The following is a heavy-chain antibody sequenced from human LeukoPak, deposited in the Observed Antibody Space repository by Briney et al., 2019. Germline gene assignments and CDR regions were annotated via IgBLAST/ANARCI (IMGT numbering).Heavy chain of an antibody. CDR3: ARVGIYYYDSSGYGFVDY. CDR1: GYTFTSYG. J-gene: IGHJ4*02. CDR2: ISGYDGNT. Sequence: ASVKVSCKASGYTFTSYGISWVRQAPGQGLEWMGWISGYDGNTNYAQKLQGRVTMTTDTSTTTAYMELSRLRSDDTAVYYCARVGIYYYDSSGYGFVDYWGQGTLVTVSS. D-gene: IGHD3-22*01. V-gene: IGHV1-18*01.